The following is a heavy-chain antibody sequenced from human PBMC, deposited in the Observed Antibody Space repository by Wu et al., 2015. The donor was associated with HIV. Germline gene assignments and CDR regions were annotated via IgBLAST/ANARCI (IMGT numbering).Heavy chain of an antibody. V-gene: IGHV1-69*13. CDR3: ATSYYGSGSYPTFYYYYAMDV. CDR2: IIPIFGTT. J-gene: IGHJ6*02. D-gene: IGHD3-10*01. Sequence: QVHLVQSGTEVKKPGSSVKVSCKASGDTSSYSLSWVRQAPGQGLEWMGRIIPIFGTTNYAQKFRARLTITADTLTRTAYMELSGLKSEDTAVYYCATSYYGSGSYPTFYYYYAMDVWGQGTTVTVSS. CDR1: GDTSSYS.